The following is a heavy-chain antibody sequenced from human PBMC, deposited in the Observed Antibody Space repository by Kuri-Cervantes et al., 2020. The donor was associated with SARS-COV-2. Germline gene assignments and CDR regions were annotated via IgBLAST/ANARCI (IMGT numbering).Heavy chain of an antibody. CDR3: AKTTMVQGVIISGWIDY. V-gene: IGHV3-23*01. CDR2: ISGSGGST. Sequence: LSLTCAASGFTFSSYAMSWVRQAPGKGLEWASAISGSGGSTYYADSVKGRFTISRDNSKNTLYLQMNSLRAEDTAVYYCAKTTMVQGVIISGWIDYWGQGTLVTVSS. CDR1: GFTFSSYA. D-gene: IGHD3-10*01. J-gene: IGHJ4*02.